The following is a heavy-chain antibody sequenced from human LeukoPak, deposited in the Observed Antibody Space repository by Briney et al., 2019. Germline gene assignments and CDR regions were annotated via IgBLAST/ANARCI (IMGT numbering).Heavy chain of an antibody. CDR1: GFTFSSYA. J-gene: IGHJ4*02. CDR2: ISYDGSNK. CDR3: ARGLQLVPLYYFDY. D-gene: IGHD6-13*01. Sequence: PGRSLRLSCAASGFTFSSYAMHWVRQAPGKGLEWVAVISYDGSNKYYADSVKGRFTISRDNSKNTLYLQMNSLRAEDTAVYYCARGLQLVPLYYFDYWGQGTLVTVSS. V-gene: IGHV3-30-3*01.